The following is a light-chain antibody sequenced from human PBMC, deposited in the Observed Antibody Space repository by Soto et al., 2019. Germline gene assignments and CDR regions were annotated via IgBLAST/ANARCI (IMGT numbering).Light chain of an antibody. J-gene: IGLJ1*01. Sequence: QSVLTQPPSASGTPGQRVTISCSGSSSNIGVNYVYWYLQLPGAAPKLLIYRNNQRPSGVPDRFSGSKSGTSASLAISGLRSEDEADYYCAAWDDSLDGPVFGTGTKLPVL. CDR3: AAWDDSLDGPV. CDR1: SSNIGVNY. CDR2: RNN. V-gene: IGLV1-47*01.